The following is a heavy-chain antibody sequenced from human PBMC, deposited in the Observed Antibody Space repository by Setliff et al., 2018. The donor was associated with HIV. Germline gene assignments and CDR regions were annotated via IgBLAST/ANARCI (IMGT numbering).Heavy chain of an antibody. Sequence: ASVMVSCKASGYTLRRHGISWVRQAPGQGLEWMGWISAYNGNTNYAQKFRGRVTLTTDTSTSTAYMELRSLRSDDTAVYYCARVNDILLGYWVGYFDYWGQGTLVTVSS. J-gene: IGHJ4*02. CDR3: ARVNDILLGYWVGYFDY. CDR2: ISAYNGNT. V-gene: IGHV1-18*01. D-gene: IGHD2-8*01. CDR1: GYTLRRHG.